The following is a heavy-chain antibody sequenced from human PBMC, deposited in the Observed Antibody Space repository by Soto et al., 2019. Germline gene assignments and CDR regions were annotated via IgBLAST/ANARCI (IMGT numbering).Heavy chain of an antibody. CDR2: IDPSDSYT. Sequence: EVQLVQSGAEVKKPGESLRISCKGSGYSFTSYWISWVRQMPGKGLEWMGRIDPSDSYTNYSPSFQAHVTISADKSISTAYRQWSSLKASDTAMYYCAASLSRVATIGGYWGQGTLVTVSS. V-gene: IGHV5-10-1*03. D-gene: IGHD5-12*01. CDR3: AASLSRVATIGGY. CDR1: GYSFTSYW. J-gene: IGHJ4*02.